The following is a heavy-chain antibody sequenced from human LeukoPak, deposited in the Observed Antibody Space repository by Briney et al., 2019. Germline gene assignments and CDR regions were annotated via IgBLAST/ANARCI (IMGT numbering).Heavy chain of an antibody. CDR3: AREGNSGYYPY. CDR2: IKQDGSEK. Sequence: PGGSLRLSCAASGFTFSSYWMSWVRQAPGKGLGWVANIKQDGSEKYYVDSVKGRFTISRDNSKNTLYLQMSSLRAEDTAMCYCAREGNSGYYPYWGQGILVTVSS. V-gene: IGHV3-7*01. CDR1: GFTFSSYW. J-gene: IGHJ4*02. D-gene: IGHD3-22*01.